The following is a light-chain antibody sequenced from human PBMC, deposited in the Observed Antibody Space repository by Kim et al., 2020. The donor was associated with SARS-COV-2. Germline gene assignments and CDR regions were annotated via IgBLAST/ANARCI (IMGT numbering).Light chain of an antibody. CDR2: AAS. Sequence: ASVGDRVTITCRASQGISSYLAWYQQKPGKAPKLLIYAASTLQSGVPSRFSGSGSGTDFTLTINSLQPEDFATYYCQQLNSYLWTFGQGTKVEIK. CDR3: QQLNSYLWT. J-gene: IGKJ1*01. V-gene: IGKV1-9*01. CDR1: QGISSY.